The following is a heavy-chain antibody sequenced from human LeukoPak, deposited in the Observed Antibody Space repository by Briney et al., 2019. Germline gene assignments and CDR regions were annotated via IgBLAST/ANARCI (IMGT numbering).Heavy chain of an antibody. D-gene: IGHD4-17*01. J-gene: IGHJ4*02. CDR3: AKDLSYGDSQGGGDY. CDR2: IRYDGSNK. Sequence: RPGGSLRLSCAASGFTFSSYGMHWVRQAPGKGLEWVAFIRYDGSNKYYADSVKGRFTISRDNSKNTLYLQMNSLRAEDTAVYYCAKDLSYGDSQGGGDYWGQGTLVTVSS. CDR1: GFTFSSYG. V-gene: IGHV3-30*02.